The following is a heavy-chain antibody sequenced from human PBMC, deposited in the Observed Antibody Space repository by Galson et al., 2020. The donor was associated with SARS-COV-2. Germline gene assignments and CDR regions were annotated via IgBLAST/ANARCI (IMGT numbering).Heavy chain of an antibody. Sequence: ASVKVSCKASGYTFTSYGISWVRQAPGQGLEWMGWISAYNGNTNYAQKLQGRVTMTTDTSTSTAYMELRSLRSDDTAVYYCARVGNVGDSSGYCYLYFDYWGQGTLVTVSS. CDR3: ARVGNVGDSSGYCYLYFDY. CDR2: ISAYNGNT. D-gene: IGHD3-22*01. V-gene: IGHV1-18*01. J-gene: IGHJ4*02. CDR1: GYTFTSYG.